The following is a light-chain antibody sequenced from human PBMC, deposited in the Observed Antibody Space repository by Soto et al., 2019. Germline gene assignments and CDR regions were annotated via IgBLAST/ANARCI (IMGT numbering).Light chain of an antibody. V-gene: IGKV1-5*01. J-gene: IGKJ1*01. CDR1: QRISGW. CDR2: DGS. Sequence: DIEMTKSPSTLSASVGDRLIITCRASQRISGWLAWYQQKPGKAPKLLISDGSTLERGVPSRFSGSGSGTEFTLSISSLQPEDFATYYCQQYNGCSGTFGQGTKVDIK. CDR3: QQYNGCSGT.